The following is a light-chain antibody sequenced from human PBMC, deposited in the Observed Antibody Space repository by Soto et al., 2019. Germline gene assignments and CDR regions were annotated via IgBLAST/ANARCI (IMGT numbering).Light chain of an antibody. CDR3: QQYTNYPWT. V-gene: IGKV1-5*03. CDR2: KAS. J-gene: IGKJ1*01. CDR1: QTISSW. Sequence: DIQMTQSPSTLSGSVGDRFTITCRASQTISSWLAWYQQKPGKAPKLLIYKASTLKSGVPSRFSGSGSGTDFTLTISSLQPDDFATYYCQQYTNYPWTFGQGTKVDIK.